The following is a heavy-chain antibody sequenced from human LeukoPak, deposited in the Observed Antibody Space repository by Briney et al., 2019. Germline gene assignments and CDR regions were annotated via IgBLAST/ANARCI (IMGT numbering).Heavy chain of an antibody. CDR2: TSYGGNT. CDR1: GGSLSSSSNY. Sequence: SETLSLTCTVSGGSLSSSSNYWGWIRQPPGKGLECIGTTSYGGNTYYNPSLKSPVTISADTSKNQFSLKLSSVTAADTAVYYCASLGWNGDYWGQGTLVTVSS. J-gene: IGHJ4*02. D-gene: IGHD1-1*01. CDR3: ASLGWNGDY. V-gene: IGHV4-39*01.